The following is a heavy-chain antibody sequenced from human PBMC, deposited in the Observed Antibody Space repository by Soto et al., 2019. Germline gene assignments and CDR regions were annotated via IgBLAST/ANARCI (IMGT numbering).Heavy chain of an antibody. CDR1: GFTFSSYA. Sequence: EVQLLESGGGSVQPGGSLRLSCAASGFTFSSYAMSWVRQAPGKGLEWVSAISGSGGSTYYADSVKGRFTISRDNSKNTLYLQMNSLRAEDTAVYYCATMGEYGDYGYWGQGTLVTVSS. CDR3: ATMGEYGDYGY. CDR2: ISGSGGST. V-gene: IGHV3-23*01. D-gene: IGHD4-17*01. J-gene: IGHJ4*02.